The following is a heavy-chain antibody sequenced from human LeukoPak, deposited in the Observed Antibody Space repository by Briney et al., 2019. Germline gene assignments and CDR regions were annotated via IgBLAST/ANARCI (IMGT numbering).Heavy chain of an antibody. CDR3: AREFVQGSSLPYFDC. CDR2: IHHSGST. D-gene: IGHD2-21*01. V-gene: IGHV4-4*02. J-gene: IGHJ4*02. Sequence: SETLSLTCTVSGGSIGSSHWWGWVRQPPGKGLEWVGEIHHSGSTNSNPSLKSRATISVDKSKNQFSLRLNSVTAADTAVYYCAREFVQGSSLPYFDCWGQGTLVTVSS. CDR1: GGSIGSSHW.